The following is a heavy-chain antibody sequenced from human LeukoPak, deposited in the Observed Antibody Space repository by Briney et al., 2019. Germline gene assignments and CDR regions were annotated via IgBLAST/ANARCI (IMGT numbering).Heavy chain of an antibody. CDR3: AREGTGGSVDTAMVTPPNFDY. V-gene: IGHV1-46*01. CDR1: GYTFTSYY. J-gene: IGHJ4*02. CDR2: INPSGGST. D-gene: IGHD5-18*01. Sequence: GASVKVSCKASGYTFTSYYMHWVRQAPGQGLEWMGIINPSGGSTSYAQKFQGRVTMTRDMSTSTVYMELSSLRSEDTAVYYCAREGTGGSVDTAMVTPPNFDYWGQGTLVTVSS.